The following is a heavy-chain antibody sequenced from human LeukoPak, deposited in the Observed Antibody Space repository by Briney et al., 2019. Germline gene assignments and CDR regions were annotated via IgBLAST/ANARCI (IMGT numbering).Heavy chain of an antibody. CDR2: IYPGDSDT. Sequence: GESLKISCKVSGYSFTTYWIGWVRQMPGKGLEWMGIIYPGDSDTKYSPSFQGQVIISADKPISTAYLQWSSLKASDTAMYYCARPRNGEFDYWGQGTLVTVSS. CDR3: ARPRNGEFDY. CDR1: GYSFTTYW. D-gene: IGHD1-14*01. J-gene: IGHJ4*02. V-gene: IGHV5-51*01.